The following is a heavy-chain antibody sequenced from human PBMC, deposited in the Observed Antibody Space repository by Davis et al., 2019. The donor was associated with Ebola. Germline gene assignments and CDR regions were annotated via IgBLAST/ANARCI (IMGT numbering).Heavy chain of an antibody. V-gene: IGHV4-39*01. D-gene: IGHD1-26*01. CDR2: IYFRGNY. Sequence: SETLSLTCSVSGGSISSRSHFWGWIRQPPGKGLEWIGSIYFRGNYFYSPSLRSRVTMSVDTSKNQFSLKLHSVTAADTALYYCARFIVGPTNWFDPWGQGTLVTVSS. CDR3: ARFIVGPTNWFDP. CDR1: GGSISSRSHF. J-gene: IGHJ5*02.